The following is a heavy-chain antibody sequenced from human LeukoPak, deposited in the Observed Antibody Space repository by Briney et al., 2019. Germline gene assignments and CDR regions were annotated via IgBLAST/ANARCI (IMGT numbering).Heavy chain of an antibody. Sequence: PSETLSLTCTVSGGSISSYYWSWIRQPPGKGLEWIGSTLYSGSTYYNPSLKSRVTISVDTSKNQFSLKLSSVTGEDTAVYYCARSNSVAGTIWGQGTLVTVSS. J-gene: IGHJ4*02. CDR2: TLYSGST. D-gene: IGHD6-19*01. CDR3: ARSNSVAGTI. V-gene: IGHV4-59*05. CDR1: GGSISSYY.